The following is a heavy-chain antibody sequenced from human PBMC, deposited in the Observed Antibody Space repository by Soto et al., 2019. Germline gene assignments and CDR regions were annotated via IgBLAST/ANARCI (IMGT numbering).Heavy chain of an antibody. Sequence: SETLSLTCTVSGGSISSGDYYWSWIRQPPGKGLEWIGYIYYSGSTYYNPSLKSRVTISVDTSKNQFSLKLSSVTAADTAVYYCASSITMIVDDAFDIWGQGTMVT. D-gene: IGHD3-22*01. V-gene: IGHV4-30-4*01. CDR1: GGSISSGDYY. J-gene: IGHJ3*02. CDR3: ASSITMIVDDAFDI. CDR2: IYYSGST.